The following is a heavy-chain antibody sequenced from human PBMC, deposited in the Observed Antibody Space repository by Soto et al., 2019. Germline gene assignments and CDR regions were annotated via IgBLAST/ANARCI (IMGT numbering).Heavy chain of an antibody. Sequence: ASVKVACKASGYTFTSYGISWVRQAPGQGLEWMGWISAYNGNTNYAQKLQGRVTMTTDTSTSTAYMELRSLRSDDTAVYYCARVGAKYCTNGVCSPIRSFDYYYGMDVWGQGTTVTVSS. J-gene: IGHJ6*02. CDR3: ARVGAKYCTNGVCSPIRSFDYYYGMDV. V-gene: IGHV1-18*01. D-gene: IGHD2-8*01. CDR1: GYTFTSYG. CDR2: ISAYNGNT.